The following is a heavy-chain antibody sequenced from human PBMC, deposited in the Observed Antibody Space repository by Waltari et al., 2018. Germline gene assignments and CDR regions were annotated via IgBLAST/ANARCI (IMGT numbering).Heavy chain of an antibody. V-gene: IGHV3-30*01. CDR2: ISYDGSNK. CDR1: GFTFSSYA. J-gene: IGHJ4*02. Sequence: QVQLVESGGGLVQPVRYVRLFCAPSGFTFSSYAMHWASTAPGQGLEWVAGISYDGSNKYYADSVKGRFTISRDNSKNTLYLQMNSLRAEDTAVYYCAREAYYDSSGYIHWGQGTLVTVSS. D-gene: IGHD3-22*01. CDR3: AREAYYDSSGYIH.